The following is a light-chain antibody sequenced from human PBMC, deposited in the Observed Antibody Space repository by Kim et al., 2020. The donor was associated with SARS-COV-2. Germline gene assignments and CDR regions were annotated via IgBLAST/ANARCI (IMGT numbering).Light chain of an antibody. Sequence: ELTQPPSASGTPGQRVTISCSGSSSNIGSNYVYWYQQLPGTAPKLLIYRNNQRPSGVPDRFSGSKSGTSASLAISGLRSEDEADYYCAAWDDSLSGHVVFGGGTQLAVL. CDR1: SSNIGSNY. CDR2: RNN. J-gene: IGLJ2*01. V-gene: IGLV1-47*01. CDR3: AAWDDSLSGHVV.